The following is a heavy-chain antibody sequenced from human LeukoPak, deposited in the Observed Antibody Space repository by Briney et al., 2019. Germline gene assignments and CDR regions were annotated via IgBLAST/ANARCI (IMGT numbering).Heavy chain of an antibody. J-gene: IGHJ6*03. CDR2: IYYSGST. CDR3: ARGGYGPPYYYYYYMDV. V-gene: IGHV4-59*01. Sequence: SSETLSLTCTVSGGSISSYYWSWIRQPPGKGLEWIGYIYYSGSTNYSPSLKSRVTISVDTSKNQFSLKLSSVTAADTAVYYCARGGYGPPYYYYYYMDVWGKGTTVTVSS. CDR1: GGSISSYY. D-gene: IGHD5-12*01.